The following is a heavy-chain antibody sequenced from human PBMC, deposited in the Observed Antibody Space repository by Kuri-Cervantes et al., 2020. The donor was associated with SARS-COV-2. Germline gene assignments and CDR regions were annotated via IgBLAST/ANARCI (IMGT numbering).Heavy chain of an antibody. Sequence: GGSLRLSCAASGSTFSSYSMNWVRQAPGKGLEWVAFIRYDGSNKYYADSVKGRFTISRDNSKNTLYLQMNSLRAEDTAVYYCAKPGVVRSAFDYWGQGTLVTVSS. J-gene: IGHJ4*02. CDR3: AKPGVVRSAFDY. V-gene: IGHV3-30*02. CDR1: GSTFSSYS. D-gene: IGHD3-3*01. CDR2: IRYDGSNK.